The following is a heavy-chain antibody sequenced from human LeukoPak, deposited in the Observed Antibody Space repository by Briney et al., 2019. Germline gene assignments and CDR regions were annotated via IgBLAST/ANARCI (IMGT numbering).Heavy chain of an antibody. J-gene: IGHJ4*02. Sequence: PGGSLRLSCAASGFSFSSYAMNWVRQAPGKGLEWVSIIFGAGKNTTYYADSVKGRFTVSRDNSKNTLYLQMSSLRPEDTAIYYCAKDSYINGWANYFDYWGQGALVTVSS. CDR1: GFSFSSYA. D-gene: IGHD3-16*01. CDR2: IFGAGKNTT. V-gene: IGHV3-23*03. CDR3: AKDSYINGWANYFDY.